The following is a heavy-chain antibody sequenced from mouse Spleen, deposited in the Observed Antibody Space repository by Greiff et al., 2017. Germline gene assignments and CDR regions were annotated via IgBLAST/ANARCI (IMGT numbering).Heavy chain of an antibody. D-gene: IGHD2-4*01. J-gene: IGHJ3*01. Sequence: EVKVVESGGGLVKPGGSLKLSCAASGFTFSDYGMHWVRQAPEKGLEWVAYISSGSSTIYYADTVKGRFTISRDNAKNTLFLQMTSLRSEDTAMYYCARPYYDYGPWFAYWGQGTLVTVSA. CDR2: ISSGSSTI. CDR1: GFTFSDYG. CDR3: ARPYYDYGPWFAY. V-gene: IGHV5-17*01.